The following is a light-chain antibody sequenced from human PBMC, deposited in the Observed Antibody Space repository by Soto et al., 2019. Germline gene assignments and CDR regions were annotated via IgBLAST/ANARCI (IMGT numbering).Light chain of an antibody. CDR1: QGISSY. V-gene: IGKV1-9*01. Sequence: DIQLTQSPSFLSASVGDRVTITCRASQGISSYLAWYQQKPGKAPKLLIYAASTLQSGVPSRFSSSGSGTEFTLTISSLQPEDFATYYCQHLNSYPYTFGQGTKLEIK. CDR2: AAS. CDR3: QHLNSYPYT. J-gene: IGKJ2*01.